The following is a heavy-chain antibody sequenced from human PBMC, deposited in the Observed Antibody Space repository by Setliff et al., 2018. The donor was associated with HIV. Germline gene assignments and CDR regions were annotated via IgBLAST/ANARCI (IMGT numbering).Heavy chain of an antibody. Sequence: LRLSCAASGFTFSSYAMNWVRQAPGKGLEWIGCIDASANTYYIPSLKSRATISIDTSKNQLSLKLRSVTAADTAVYYCARIGSGWSVRWFDPWGQGTLVTVSS. CDR1: GFTFSSYA. J-gene: IGHJ5*02. V-gene: IGHV4-38-2*01. CDR2: IDASANT. CDR3: ARIGSGWSVRWFDP. D-gene: IGHD6-13*01.